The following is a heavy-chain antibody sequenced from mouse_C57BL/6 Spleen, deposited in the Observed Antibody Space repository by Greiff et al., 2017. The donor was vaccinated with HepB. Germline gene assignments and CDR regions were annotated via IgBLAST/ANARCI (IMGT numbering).Heavy chain of an antibody. J-gene: IGHJ4*01. CDR2: IDPSDSYT. Sequence: QVQLKQPGAELVMPGASVKLSCKASGYTFTSYWMHWVKQRPGQGLEWIGEIDPSDSYTNYNQKFKGKSTLTVDKSSSTAYMQLSSLTSEDSAVYYCARNSNYVNYAMDYWGQGTSVTVSS. V-gene: IGHV1-69*01. D-gene: IGHD2-5*01. CDR3: ARNSNYVNYAMDY. CDR1: GYTFTSYW.